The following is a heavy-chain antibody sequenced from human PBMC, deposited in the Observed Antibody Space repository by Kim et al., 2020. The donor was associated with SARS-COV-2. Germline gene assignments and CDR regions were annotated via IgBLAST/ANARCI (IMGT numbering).Heavy chain of an antibody. J-gene: IGHJ6*02. Sequence: ASVKVSCKASGYTFTSYDINWVRQATGQGLEWMGWMNPNSGNTGYAQKFQGRVTMTRNTSISTAYMELSSLRSEDTAVYYCARVRYYDFWSEIYYYYYGMDVWGQGTTVTVSS. CDR2: MNPNSGNT. CDR3: ARVRYYDFWSEIYYYYYGMDV. CDR1: GYTFTSYD. V-gene: IGHV1-8*01. D-gene: IGHD3-3*01.